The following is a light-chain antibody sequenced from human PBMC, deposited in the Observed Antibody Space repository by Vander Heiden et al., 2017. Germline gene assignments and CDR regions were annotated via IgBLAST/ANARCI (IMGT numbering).Light chain of an antibody. J-gene: IGKJ2*01. Sequence: EIVLTQSPGTLSLPPGERATLSCRASQSVSSNYLAWYQQKPGQAPRLLIYGASSRATAIPDRFSGSGSGTDFTLTISRLEPEDFAVYFCQQFGSSPLYTFGQGTKLEIK. V-gene: IGKV3-20*01. CDR1: QSVSSNY. CDR3: QQFGSSPLYT. CDR2: GAS.